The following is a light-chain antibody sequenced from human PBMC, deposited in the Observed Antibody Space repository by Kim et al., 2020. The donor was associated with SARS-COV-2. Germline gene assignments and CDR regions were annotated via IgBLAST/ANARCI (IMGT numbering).Light chain of an antibody. Sequence: GGTVTLTCGVSSGSVSTSSYPSWYQQTPGQAPRTLIYSTNTRSSGVPDRFSGSILGNKAALTITGAQADDESDYYCVLYMGSGIWVFGGGTQLTVL. CDR3: VLYMGSGIWV. J-gene: IGLJ3*02. V-gene: IGLV8-61*01. CDR2: STN. CDR1: SGSVSTSSY.